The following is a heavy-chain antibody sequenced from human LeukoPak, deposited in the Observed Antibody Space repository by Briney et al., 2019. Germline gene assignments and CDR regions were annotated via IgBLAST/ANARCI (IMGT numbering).Heavy chain of an antibody. V-gene: IGHV4-61*02. CDR1: GGSISSGSHY. CDR2: IYTSGST. Sequence: SQTLSLTCTVSGGSISSGSHYWSWIRQPAGKGLEWIGRIYTSGSTNSNPSLKSRVTISVDTSKNQFSLRLSSVTAADTAVYYCAREVIVVVPAALLSVGFDPWGQGTLVTVSS. CDR3: AREVIVVVPAALLSVGFDP. D-gene: IGHD2-2*01. J-gene: IGHJ5*02.